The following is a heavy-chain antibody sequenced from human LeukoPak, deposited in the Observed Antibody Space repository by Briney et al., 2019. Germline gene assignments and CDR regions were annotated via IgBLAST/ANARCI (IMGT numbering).Heavy chain of an antibody. D-gene: IGHD3-3*01. J-gene: IGHJ4*02. V-gene: IGHV3-49*03. CDR2: IRSKAYGGTT. Sequence: PGGSLRLSCTASGFTFGDYAMSWFRQAPGKGLEWVGFIRSKAYGGTTEYAASVKGRFTISRDDSKSIAYLQMNSLKTEDTAVYYCTRDGETYYDFWSGYGAGYYFDYWGQGTLVTVSS. CDR1: GFTFGDYA. CDR3: TRDGETYYDFWSGYGAGYYFDY.